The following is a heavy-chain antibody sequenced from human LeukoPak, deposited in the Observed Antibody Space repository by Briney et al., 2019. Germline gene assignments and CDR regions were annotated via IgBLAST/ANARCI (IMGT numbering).Heavy chain of an antibody. D-gene: IGHD6-19*01. Sequence: AGGSLRLSCAASGFTFSRYWMTWVRQAPGKGLEWVANIKQDESEKSYVDSVKGRFTISRDNAKNSLYLQMNSLRGEDTAVYYCARDKVGGSMAGSNLDYWGQGNLVTVSS. CDR2: IKQDESEK. CDR1: GFTFSRYW. V-gene: IGHV3-7*01. J-gene: IGHJ4*02. CDR3: ARDKVGGSMAGSNLDY.